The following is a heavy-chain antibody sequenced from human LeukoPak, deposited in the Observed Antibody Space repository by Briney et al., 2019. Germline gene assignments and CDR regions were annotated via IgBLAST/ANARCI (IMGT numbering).Heavy chain of an antibody. CDR3: ARERVAVAGNFDY. CDR2: IYHSGST. D-gene: IGHD6-19*01. CDR1: GGSISSSNW. V-gene: IGHV4-4*02. Sequence: PSGTLSLTCAVSGGSISSSNWWSWVRQPPGKGLEWIGEIYHSGSTNYNPSLKSRVTISVDKSKNQFSLKLSSVTAADTAVYYCARERVAVAGNFDYWGQGTLVTVSS. J-gene: IGHJ4*02.